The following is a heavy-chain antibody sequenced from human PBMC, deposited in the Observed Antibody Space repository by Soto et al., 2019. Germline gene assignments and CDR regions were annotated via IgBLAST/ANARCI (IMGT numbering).Heavy chain of an antibody. CDR3: ARPYIDYFWSGYGNWFDP. V-gene: IGHV3-48*01. CDR2: ISSSSSTI. D-gene: IGHD3-3*01. CDR1: GFTFSSYS. Sequence: EVQLVESGGGLVQPGGSLRLSCAASGFTFSSYSMNWVRQAPGKGLEWVSYISSSSSTIYYADSVKGRFTISRDNAKNSLYLQMNSLRAEDTAVYYCARPYIDYFWSGYGNWFDPWGQGTLLTVSS. J-gene: IGHJ5*02.